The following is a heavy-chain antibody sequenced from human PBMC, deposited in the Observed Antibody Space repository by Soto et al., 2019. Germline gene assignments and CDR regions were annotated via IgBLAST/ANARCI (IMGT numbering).Heavy chain of an antibody. CDR2: ISSGSGAK. CDR1: GFTFSSYY. D-gene: IGHD2-15*01. Sequence: EVHLVESGGGLVQPGGSLRLSCAASGFTFSSYYMNWVRQAPGKGLEWVSYISSGSGAKHYADSVKGRFTISSDNARNPLYLQMNSLGDEATAVYYCARGPDCSGYNCYTYYFDYWGQGTLVTVPS. J-gene: IGHJ4*02. CDR3: ARGPDCSGYNCYTYYFDY. V-gene: IGHV3-48*02.